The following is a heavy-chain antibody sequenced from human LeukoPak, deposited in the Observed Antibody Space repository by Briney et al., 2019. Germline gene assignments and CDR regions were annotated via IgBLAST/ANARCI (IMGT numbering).Heavy chain of an antibody. J-gene: IGHJ6*02. D-gene: IGHD1-26*01. CDR3: ARDVFDSGSYFYYYYGMDV. Sequence: GGSLRLSCAASRFTFSSYSMNWVRQAPGKGLEWVSSISSSSSYIYYADSVKGRFTISRDNAKNSLYLQMNSLRAEDTAVYYCARDVFDSGSYFYYYYGMDVWGQGTTVTVSS. CDR1: RFTFSSYS. CDR2: ISSSSSYI. V-gene: IGHV3-21*01.